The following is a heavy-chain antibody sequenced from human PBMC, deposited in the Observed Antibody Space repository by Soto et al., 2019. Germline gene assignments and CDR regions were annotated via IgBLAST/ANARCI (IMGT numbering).Heavy chain of an antibody. V-gene: IGHV3-33*01. CDR1: GFTFSSYG. CDR3: ARGVVEYYYDSSGYSDPFDY. D-gene: IGHD3-22*01. J-gene: IGHJ4*02. Sequence: PGGSLRLSCAASGFTFSSYGMHWVRQAPGKGLEWVAVIWYDGSNKYYADSVKGRFTISRDNSKNTLYLQMNSLGAEDTAVYYCARGVVEYYYDSSGYSDPFDYWGQGTLVTVSS. CDR2: IWYDGSNK.